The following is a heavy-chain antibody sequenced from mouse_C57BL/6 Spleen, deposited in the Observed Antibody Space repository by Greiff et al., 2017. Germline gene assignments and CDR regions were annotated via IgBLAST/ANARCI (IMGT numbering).Heavy chain of an antibody. J-gene: IGHJ1*03. V-gene: IGHV1-69*01. CDR2: IDPSDSYP. CDR3: ARSTMITSLNFDV. D-gene: IGHD2-4*01. Sequence: QVQLQQSGAELVMPGASVKLSCKASGYTFTSYWMHWVKQRPGQGLEWIGEIDPSDSYPNYNQKFKGKSTLTVDKSSSTAYMQLSSLTSEDSAVYYCARSTMITSLNFDVWGTGTTVTVSS. CDR1: GYTFTSYW.